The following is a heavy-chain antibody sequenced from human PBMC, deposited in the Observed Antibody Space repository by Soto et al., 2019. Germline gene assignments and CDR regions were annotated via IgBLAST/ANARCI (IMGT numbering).Heavy chain of an antibody. D-gene: IGHD6-6*01. CDR3: AREYSSSSSGFGGFDY. J-gene: IGHJ4*02. Sequence: GGSLRLSCVASGFTFSDYYMSWIRQAPGKGLEWVSYISSSSSYTNYADSVKGRFTISRDNAKNSLYLQMNSLRAEDTAVYYCAREYSSSSSGFGGFDYWGQGTLVTVSS. CDR2: ISSSSSYT. V-gene: IGHV3-11*06. CDR1: GFTFSDYY.